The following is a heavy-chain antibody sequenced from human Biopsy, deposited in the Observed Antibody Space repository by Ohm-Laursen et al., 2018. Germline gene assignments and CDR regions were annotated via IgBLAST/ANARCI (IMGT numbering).Heavy chain of an antibody. V-gene: IGHV1-2*02. CDR2: INAKTGDT. J-gene: IGHJ5*02. CDR3: TRGGYYYDSLAYYYWFDP. CDR1: GYTFTSYH. Sequence: SVKVSCKASGYTFTSYHVHWVRQAPAQGLEWMGWINAKTGDTNYAQKFQGRVTMTRDTSISTAYVDLSSLRSDDTAVYYCTRGGYYYDSLAYYYWFDPWGQGTLVTVSS. D-gene: IGHD3-22*01.